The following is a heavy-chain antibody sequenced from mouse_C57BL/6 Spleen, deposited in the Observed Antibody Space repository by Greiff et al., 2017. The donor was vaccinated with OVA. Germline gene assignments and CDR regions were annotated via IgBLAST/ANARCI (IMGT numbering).Heavy chain of an antibody. CDR1: GFTFSSYA. CDR2: ISDGGSYT. D-gene: IGHD4-1*01. CDR3: ARDLGWDEGYFDY. V-gene: IGHV5-4*01. J-gene: IGHJ2*01. Sequence: EVQVVESGGGLVKPGGSLKLSCAASGFTFSSYAMSWVRQTPEKRLEWVATISDGGSYTYYPDNVKGRFTISRDNAKNNLYLQMSHLKSEDTAMYYCARDLGWDEGYFDYWGQGTTLTVSS.